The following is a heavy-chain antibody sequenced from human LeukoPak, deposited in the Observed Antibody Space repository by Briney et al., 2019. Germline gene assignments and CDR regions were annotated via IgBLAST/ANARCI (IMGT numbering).Heavy chain of an antibody. V-gene: IGHV4-61*02. CDR2: IYTSGST. J-gene: IGHJ6*03. D-gene: IGHD3-10*01. Sequence: PSETLSLTCTVSGGSISSGSYYRSWIRQPAGKGLEWIGRIYTSGSTNYNPSLKSRVTISVDTSKNQFSLKLSSVTAADTAVYYCARDRGWVYYYYMDVWGKGITVTISS. CDR1: GGSISSGSYY. CDR3: ARDRGWVYYYYMDV.